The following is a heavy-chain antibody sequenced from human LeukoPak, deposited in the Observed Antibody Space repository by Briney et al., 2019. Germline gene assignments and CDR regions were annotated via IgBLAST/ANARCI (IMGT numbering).Heavy chain of an antibody. CDR3: ARDRHKLVNIVAGILDY. D-gene: IGHD5-12*01. CDR2: IFNSGST. Sequence: SETLSLTCTVSCGSISSSNYYWGWIRQPPGKGLEWIGYIFNSGSTYYNPSLKSRVTILVDTSKNQFSLKLSSVTAADTAVYYCARDRHKLVNIVAGILDYWGQGTLVTVSS. CDR1: CGSISSSNYY. J-gene: IGHJ4*02. V-gene: IGHV4-39*07.